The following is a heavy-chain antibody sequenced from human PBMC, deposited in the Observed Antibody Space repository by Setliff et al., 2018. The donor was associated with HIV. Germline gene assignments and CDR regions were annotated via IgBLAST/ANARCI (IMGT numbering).Heavy chain of an antibody. J-gene: IGHJ5*02. CDR3: ARVGYNDDSVYPYNWFDP. CDR1: GGSIRSYY. D-gene: IGHD3-22*01. Sequence: PSETLSLTCTVSGGSIRSYYWSWIRQPPGKGLEWLGHAHYSGSNKNNPSLRSRISMAVDTSKNQVSLKLSSVTAADTAVYYCARVGYNDDSVYPYNWFDPWGQGTLVTVSS. V-gene: IGHV4-59*01. CDR2: AHYSGSN.